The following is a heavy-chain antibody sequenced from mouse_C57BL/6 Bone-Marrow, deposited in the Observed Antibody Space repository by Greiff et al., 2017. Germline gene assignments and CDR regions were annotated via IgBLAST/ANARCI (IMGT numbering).Heavy chain of an antibody. V-gene: IGHV1-72*01. CDR1: GYTFTSYW. CDR2: IDPNSGGT. D-gene: IGHD2-5*01. CDR3: ARGESLTYYSNYGAMDY. Sequence: QVHVKQPGAELVKPGASVKLSCKASGYTFTSYWMHWVKQRPGRGLEWIGRIDPNSGGTKYNEKFKSKATLTVDKPSSQAYMQLSSLTSEDSAVYYCARGESLTYYSNYGAMDYWGQGTSVTVSS. J-gene: IGHJ4*01.